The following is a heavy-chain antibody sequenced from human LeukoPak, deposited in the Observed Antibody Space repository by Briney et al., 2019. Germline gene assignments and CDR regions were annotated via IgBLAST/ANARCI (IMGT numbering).Heavy chain of an antibody. Sequence: GASVKVSCKASGYTFTSYDINWVRQATGQGLEWMGWMNPNSGNTGYAQKFQGRVTITRNTSMSTAYMELSSLRSEDTAVYYCARGVEWTAFDYWGQGTLVTVSS. D-gene: IGHD3-3*01. CDR1: GYTFTSYD. CDR2: MNPNSGNT. CDR3: ARGVEWTAFDY. J-gene: IGHJ4*02. V-gene: IGHV1-8*03.